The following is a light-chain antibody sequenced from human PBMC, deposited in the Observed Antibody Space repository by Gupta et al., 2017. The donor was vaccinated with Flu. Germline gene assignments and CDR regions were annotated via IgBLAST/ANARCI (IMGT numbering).Light chain of an antibody. CDR2: AAS. CDR3: QQYGISPRT. V-gene: IGKV3-20*01. CDR1: QSVLSSD. Sequence: EIVLTQSPGILSLSPGERATLSCRASQSVLSSDLGWYQQKPGLAPRLLIYAASNRATGIPDRFIGGGSGTDFALTISRLEPEDFAVYYCQQYGISPRTFGQGTRVEI. J-gene: IGKJ1*01.